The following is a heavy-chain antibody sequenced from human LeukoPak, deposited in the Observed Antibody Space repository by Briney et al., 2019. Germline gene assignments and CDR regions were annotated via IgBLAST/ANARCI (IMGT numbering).Heavy chain of an antibody. CDR3: ARDHIAAAGTDY. CDR1: GFTFSSYA. J-gene: IGHJ4*02. CDR2: ISGSGGST. Sequence: GGSLRLSGAASGFTFSSYAMSWVRQAPGKGLEWVSAISGSGGSTYYADSVKGRFTISRDNAKNSLYLQMNSLRAEDTAVYYCARDHIAAAGTDYWGQGTLVTVSS. V-gene: IGHV3-23*01. D-gene: IGHD6-13*01.